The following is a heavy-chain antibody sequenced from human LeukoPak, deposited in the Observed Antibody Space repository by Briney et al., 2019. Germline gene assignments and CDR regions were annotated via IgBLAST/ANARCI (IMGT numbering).Heavy chain of an antibody. Sequence: GASVKVSCKASGYTFNSYDINWVRQATGQGLEWVGWMNPHSGNKAYAQRFQGRVSLTRNTSISTAYMELSSLRSGDTAVYYCARLPYYYNSSDYALWGQGTLVTVSS. CDR1: GYTFNSYD. D-gene: IGHD3-22*01. V-gene: IGHV1-8*01. J-gene: IGHJ4*02. CDR2: MNPHSGNK. CDR3: ARLPYYYNSSDYAL.